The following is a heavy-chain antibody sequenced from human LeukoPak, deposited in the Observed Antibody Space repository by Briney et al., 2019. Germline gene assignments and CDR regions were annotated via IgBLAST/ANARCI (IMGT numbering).Heavy chain of an antibody. CDR3: AKSGTANNWFDP. CDR1: GGTFSSYA. V-gene: IGHV1-69*05. D-gene: IGHD5-18*01. Sequence: SVKVSCKASGGTFSSYAISWVRQAPGQGLEWMGGIIPIFGTAIYPQKFQGRVTITTDESTSTAYMELSSLRSEDTAVYYCAKSGTANNWFDPWGQGTLVTVSS. J-gene: IGHJ5*02. CDR2: IIPIFGTA.